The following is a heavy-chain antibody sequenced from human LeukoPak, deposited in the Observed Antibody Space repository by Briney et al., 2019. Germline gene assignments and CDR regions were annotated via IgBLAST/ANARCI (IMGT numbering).Heavy chain of an antibody. CDR2: IRYSSCSR. D-gene: IGHD6-19*01. J-gene: IGHJ6*02. Sequence: GGSLRLSCAASGFTFSSYAMSWVRQAPGKGREGVSAIRYSSCSRYYADSVKGRFTISRDNSKNTLYLQMNSLRAEDTAVYYCAREKTGNNSALDGMDVWGQGTTVTVSS. CDR1: GFTFSSYA. V-gene: IGHV3-23*01. CDR3: AREKTGNNSALDGMDV.